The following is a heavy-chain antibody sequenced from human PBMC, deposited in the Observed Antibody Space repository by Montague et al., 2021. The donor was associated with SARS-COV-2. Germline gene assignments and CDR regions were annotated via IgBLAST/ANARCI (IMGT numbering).Heavy chain of an antibody. D-gene: IGHD2-21*01. CDR3: AGYTRSGVIGNYFDP. Sequence: SETLSLTCTVSDGYFSSGVYEWWGWIRQPPGKGLQWIGSASYSGSTTYNPSLKNRVTVSVDTSGSQFYLRLHSVTATDTAVYYCAGYTRSGVIGNYFDPWGQGTLVTVSP. CDR1: DGYFSSGVYE. J-gene: IGHJ4*02. CDR2: ASYSGST. V-gene: IGHV4-39*01.